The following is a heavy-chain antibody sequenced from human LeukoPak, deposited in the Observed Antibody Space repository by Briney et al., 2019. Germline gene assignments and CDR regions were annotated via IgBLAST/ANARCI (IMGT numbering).Heavy chain of an antibody. CDR2: INWNVGTT. CDR3: ATSTAYIRKNYYMDV. Sequence: PGGSLRLSCAASGFTFDDYGMSWVRQAPGKGLEWVAGINWNVGTTCYADSVKGRFTISRDNAKNSLYLQLSCLRAEDTALYYCATSTAYIRKNYYMDVWGKGTTVTVSS. J-gene: IGHJ6*03. D-gene: IGHD6-13*01. CDR1: GFTFDDYG. V-gene: IGHV3-20*04.